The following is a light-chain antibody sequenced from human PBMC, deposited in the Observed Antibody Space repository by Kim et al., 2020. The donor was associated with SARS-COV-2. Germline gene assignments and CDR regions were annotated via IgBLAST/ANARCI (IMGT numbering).Light chain of an antibody. CDR3: QQYNSYPWT. CDR2: KAS. Sequence: DIQMTQPPSTLSASVGDRVTITCRASQSISSWLAWYQQKPEKAPKLLIYKASSLESGVPSRFSGSGSGTEFTLTISSLQPDDFATYYCQQYNSYPWTFGQGTKVDIK. J-gene: IGKJ1*01. V-gene: IGKV1-5*03. CDR1: QSISSW.